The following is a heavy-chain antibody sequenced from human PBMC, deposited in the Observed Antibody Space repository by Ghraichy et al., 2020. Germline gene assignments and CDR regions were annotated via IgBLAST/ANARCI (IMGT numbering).Heavy chain of an antibody. Sequence: ASVKVSCKASGYTFTSYGISWVRQAPGQGLEWMGWISAYNGNTNYARKLQGRVTMTTDTSTSTAYMELRSLRSDDTAVYYCASSPLGAVATDYWGQGTLVTVSS. V-gene: IGHV1-18*01. CDR1: GYTFTSYG. J-gene: IGHJ4*02. CDR3: ASSPLGAVATDY. D-gene: IGHD5-12*01. CDR2: ISAYNGNT.